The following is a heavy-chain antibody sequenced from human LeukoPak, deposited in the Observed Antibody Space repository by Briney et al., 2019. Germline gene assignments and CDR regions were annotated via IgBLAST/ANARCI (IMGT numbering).Heavy chain of an antibody. V-gene: IGHV1-18*01. J-gene: IGHJ4*02. CDR1: GYTFTSYG. Sequence: ASVKVSCKASGYTFTSYGISWVRQAPGQGLEWMGWISAYNGNTNYAQKLLGRVTMTTDTSTSTAYMELRSLRSDDTAVYYCARYCSSTSCYRAIDYWGQGTLVTVSS. CDR3: ARYCSSTSCYRAIDY. CDR2: ISAYNGNT. D-gene: IGHD2-2*02.